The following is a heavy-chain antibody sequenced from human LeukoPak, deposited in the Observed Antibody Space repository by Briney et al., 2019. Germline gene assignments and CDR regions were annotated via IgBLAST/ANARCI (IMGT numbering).Heavy chain of an antibody. CDR2: IYYSGST. V-gene: IGHV4-59*01. J-gene: IGHJ4*02. CDR1: GGAISPYY. CDR3: ARGKGYFDY. Sequence: PSETLSLTCTVSGGAISPYYWSWIRQPPGKGLEWIGYIYYSGSTNYNPSLKSRVSVSVDTSKKQFSLKLSSVTAADTAVYYCARGKGYFDYWGQGTLVTVSS.